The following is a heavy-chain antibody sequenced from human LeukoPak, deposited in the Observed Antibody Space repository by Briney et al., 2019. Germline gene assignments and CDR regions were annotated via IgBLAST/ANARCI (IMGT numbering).Heavy chain of an antibody. CDR1: GYTFTNYW. J-gene: IGHJ5*02. V-gene: IGHV5-51*01. CDR3: ARLPRGVRYNWFDP. Sequence: WESLKISCKGSGYTFTNYWIGWVRQMPGTGLEWIGIIYPGGCETRFSPSFQGRVTISADKSISTVYLQWSSLKASDTAMYYCARLPRGVRYNWFDPWGQGTLVTVSS. CDR2: IYPGGCET. D-gene: IGHD2-21*02.